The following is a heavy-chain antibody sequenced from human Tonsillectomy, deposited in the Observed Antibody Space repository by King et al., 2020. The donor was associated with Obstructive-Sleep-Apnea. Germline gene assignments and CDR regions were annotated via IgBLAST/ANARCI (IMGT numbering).Heavy chain of an antibody. Sequence: VQLVESGGDVVQPGGCLRLSCAASGFTFSSYGMQWVRQAPGKGLEWVAFIRYDGSSAYYADSVKGRFILSRDNSKNTLYLQMNSLRGDDTAVYYCAKAILTGYQVESWGQGTLVTVSS. CDR3: AKAILTGYQVES. J-gene: IGHJ4*02. V-gene: IGHV3-30*02. CDR1: GFTFSSYG. D-gene: IGHD3-9*01. CDR2: IRYDGSSA.